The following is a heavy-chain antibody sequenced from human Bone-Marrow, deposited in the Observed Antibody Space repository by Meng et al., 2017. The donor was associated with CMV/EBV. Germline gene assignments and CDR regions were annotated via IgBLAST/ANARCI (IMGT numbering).Heavy chain of an antibody. J-gene: IGHJ5*02. V-gene: IGHV4-39*07. CDR1: GGSISNENYY. D-gene: IGHD2-15*01. CDR2: IYYGGDT. Sequence: SETLSLTCTVSGGSISNENYYWGWIRQPPGKGLEWIGSIYYGGDTYYNPSLKSRVTISVDTSKNQFSLKLGSVTAADTAVYYCARDPGYCSGGSCYSFGWFDPWGQGTLVTVS. CDR3: ARDPGYCSGGSCYSFGWFDP.